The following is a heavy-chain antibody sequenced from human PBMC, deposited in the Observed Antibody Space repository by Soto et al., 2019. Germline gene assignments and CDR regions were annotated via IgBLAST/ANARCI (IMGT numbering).Heavy chain of an antibody. D-gene: IGHD3-3*01. CDR2: INPNSGGT. CDR1: GYTFTGYY. Sequence: ASVKVSCKASGYTFTGYYMHWVRQAPGQGLEWMGWINPNSGGTNYAQKFQGWVTMTRDTSISTAYMELSRLRSDDTAVYYCARMGTSITIFGDYYYGMDVWGQGTTVTVPS. V-gene: IGHV1-2*04. CDR3: ARMGTSITIFGDYYYGMDV. J-gene: IGHJ6*02.